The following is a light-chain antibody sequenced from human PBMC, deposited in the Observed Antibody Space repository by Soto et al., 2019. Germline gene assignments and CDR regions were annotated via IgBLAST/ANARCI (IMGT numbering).Light chain of an antibody. CDR3: ASYAGGNPV. CDR2: EVT. CDR1: SSDVGAYNF. V-gene: IGLV2-8*01. Sequence: QSALTQPPSASGSPRQSVTISCTGSSSDVGAYNFVSWYQHLPGKAPKLIIYEVTKRPSGVPDRFSGSKSGNTASLTVSGLLAEDEADYYCASYAGGNPVFGTGTKVTVL. J-gene: IGLJ1*01.